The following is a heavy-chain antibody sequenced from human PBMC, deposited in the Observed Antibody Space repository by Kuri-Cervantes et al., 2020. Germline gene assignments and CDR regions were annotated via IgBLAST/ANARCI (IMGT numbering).Heavy chain of an antibody. CDR2: ISWDGGST. CDR1: GFTFDDYT. CDR3: ARYADYDTGHEDY. Sequence: GESLKISCAASGFTFDDYTMHWVRQAPGKGLEWVSLISWDGGSTYYADSVKGRFTISRGNAKNSLYLQMNSLRTEDTALYYCARYADYDTGHEDYWGQGTLVTVSS. D-gene: IGHD4-17*01. V-gene: IGHV3-43*01. J-gene: IGHJ4*02.